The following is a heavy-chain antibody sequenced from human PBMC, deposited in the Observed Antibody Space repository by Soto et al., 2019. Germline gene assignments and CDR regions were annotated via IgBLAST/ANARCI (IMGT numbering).Heavy chain of an antibody. CDR2: IVPIVDTS. Sequence: QVQLVQSGAEVRQPASSVKVSCKTSGGTFSSYAISWVRQAPGQGLEWMGVIVPIVDTSTYAQKFQGRVTIIADESTSTAYIELSSLRSDDTAIDYCVRVVSIPGYPDNWGQGTLVTVSS. V-gene: IGHV1-69*12. J-gene: IGHJ4*02. D-gene: IGHD5-12*01. CDR3: VRVVSIPGYPDN. CDR1: GGTFSSYA.